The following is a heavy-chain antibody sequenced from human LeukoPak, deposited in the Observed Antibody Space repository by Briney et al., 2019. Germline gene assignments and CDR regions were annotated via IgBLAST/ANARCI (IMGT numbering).Heavy chain of an antibody. J-gene: IGHJ4*02. D-gene: IGHD5-12*01. CDR1: GFTFSSYS. CDR3: ARDRYSGYGAFDY. CDR2: ISSSSSYI. Sequence: GGPLRLSCAASGFTFSSYSMNWVRQAPGKGLEWVSSISSSSSYIYYADSVKGRFTISRDNAKNSLYLQMNSLRAEDTAVYYCARDRYSGYGAFDYWGQGTLVTVSS. V-gene: IGHV3-21*01.